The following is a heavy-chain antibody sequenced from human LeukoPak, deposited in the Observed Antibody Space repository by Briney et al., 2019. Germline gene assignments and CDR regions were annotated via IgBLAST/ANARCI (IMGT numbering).Heavy chain of an antibody. CDR2: IWFDGSNK. V-gene: IGHV3-33*06. D-gene: IGHD6-19*01. CDR1: GFTFSSYG. CDR3: AKFSGPYSSGWYFDY. J-gene: IGHJ4*02. Sequence: GSLRLSCAASGFTFSSYGMHWVRQAPGKGLGGVAVIWFDGSNKYYADSVKGRFTISRDNSKNTLYLQMNSLRAEDTAVYYCAKFSGPYSSGWYFDYWGQGTLVTVSS.